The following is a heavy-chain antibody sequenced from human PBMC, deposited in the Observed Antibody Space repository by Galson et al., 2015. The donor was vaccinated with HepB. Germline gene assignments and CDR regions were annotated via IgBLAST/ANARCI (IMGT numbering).Heavy chain of an antibody. CDR1: GFTFCSYT. V-gene: IGHV3-21*01. CDR2: ISSGNQYI. J-gene: IGHJ6*02. D-gene: IGHD2-2*01. Sequence: SLRLSCAASGFTFCSYTMNWVRQAPGKGLEWVSSISSGNQYIYYSDSVRGRFTISRDNAKNSLYLQMDSLGTEDTAIYYCARDYYQLLPSARTFGVDVWGQGATVTVSS. CDR3: ARDYYQLLPSARTFGVDV.